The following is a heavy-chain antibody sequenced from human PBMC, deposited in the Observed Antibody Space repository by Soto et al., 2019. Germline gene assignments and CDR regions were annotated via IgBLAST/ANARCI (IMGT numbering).Heavy chain of an antibody. V-gene: IGHV4-34*01. J-gene: IGHJ6*03. CDR2: MNRGGSS. CDR3: ARRIPGYRHYMDV. Sequence: QVQLHQWGAGLLKPSETLSLTCSVYGESFSGFLWTWVRLPPGQGLEWIGEMNRGGSSNYNPSLKSRVTISVDASKNQFSLTLTSVTAADTGVYFCARRIPGYRHYMDVWGKGTTVTVSS. D-gene: IGHD3-16*02. CDR1: GESFSGFL.